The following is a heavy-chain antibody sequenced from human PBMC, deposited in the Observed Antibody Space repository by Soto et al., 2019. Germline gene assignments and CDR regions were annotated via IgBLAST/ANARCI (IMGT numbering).Heavy chain of an antibody. V-gene: IGHV5-10-1*01. CDR1: GYTFTTFW. Sequence: PGESLKISCTGFGYTFTTFWISWVRQMPGKGLEWMGRIDPRDSYVNYSPSFQGHVTISVDKSISTAYLQWGSLKASDTAMYYCGRLYCTTSTCHSWFDPWGQGTLAPVPS. CDR2: IDPRDSYV. J-gene: IGHJ5*02. D-gene: IGHD2-2*01. CDR3: GRLYCTTSTCHSWFDP.